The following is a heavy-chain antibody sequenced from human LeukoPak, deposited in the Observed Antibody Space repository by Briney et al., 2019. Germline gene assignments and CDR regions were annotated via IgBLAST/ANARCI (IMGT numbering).Heavy chain of an antibody. J-gene: IGHJ4*02. Sequence: KPSQTLSLTCTVSGGSISSGGYYWSWIRQPPGKGLEWIGYIYHSGSTYYNPSLKSRVTISVDRSKNQFSQKLSSVTAADTAVYYCARADRSSTSCYPYYFDYWGQGTLVTVSS. CDR1: GGSISSGGYY. V-gene: IGHV4-30-2*01. CDR3: ARADRSSTSCYPYYFDY. CDR2: IYHSGST. D-gene: IGHD2-2*01.